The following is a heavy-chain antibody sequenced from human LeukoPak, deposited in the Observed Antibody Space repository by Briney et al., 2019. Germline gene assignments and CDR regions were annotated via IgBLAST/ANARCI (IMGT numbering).Heavy chain of an antibody. CDR2: IYYSGNT. CDR3: ARGGSYGAYLDY. Sequence: SETLSLTCTVSGGSISSYYWSWIRQAPGKGLEWIGYIYYSGNTNTYNPSLKSRATISLYTSRKYFSLELRSVTAADTAVYYCARGGSYGAYLDYWGQGALVIVSS. D-gene: IGHD1-26*01. V-gene: IGHV4-59*01. CDR1: GGSISSYY. J-gene: IGHJ4*02.